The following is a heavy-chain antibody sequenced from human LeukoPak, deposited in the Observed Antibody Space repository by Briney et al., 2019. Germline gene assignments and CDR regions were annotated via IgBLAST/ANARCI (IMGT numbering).Heavy chain of an antibody. J-gene: IGHJ4*02. D-gene: IGHD5-12*01. CDR3: RVMRGYSGYDLNNGRWEY. Sequence: PGGSLRLSCAASGFTFSSYGMHWVRQAPGKGLEWVAFIRYDGSNKYYADSVKGRFTISRDNSKNTLYLQMNSLRAEDTAVYYCRVMRGYSGYDLNNGRWEYWGQGTLVTVSS. V-gene: IGHV3-30*02. CDR1: GFTFSSYG. CDR2: IRYDGSNK.